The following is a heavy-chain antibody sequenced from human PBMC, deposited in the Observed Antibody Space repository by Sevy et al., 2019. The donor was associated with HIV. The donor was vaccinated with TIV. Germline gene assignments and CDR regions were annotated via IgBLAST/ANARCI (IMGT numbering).Heavy chain of an antibody. CDR2: ISAFNGNT. J-gene: IGHJ3*01. D-gene: IGHD3-10*01. CDR1: GFRFSSYS. CDR3: ATSGTLITTKAGGFDV. Sequence: ASVKVSCKASGFRFSSYSFSWVRQAPGQGLEWLGWISAFNGNTKSAQQLKDRVTITIDASRETAYMELRSLRPDDTAVDYCATSGTLITTKAGGFDVWGQGTRVTVSS. V-gene: IGHV1-18*01.